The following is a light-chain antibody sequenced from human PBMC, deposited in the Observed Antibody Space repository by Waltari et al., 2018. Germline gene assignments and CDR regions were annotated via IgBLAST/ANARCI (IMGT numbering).Light chain of an antibody. J-gene: IGKJ1*01. V-gene: IGKV4-1*01. CDR2: WAS. CDR1: QSVLYNSNDKNY. CDR3: QQYYRSRT. Sequence: DIVMTQSPDSLAVSLGARATIKCKSSQSVLYNSNDKNYLAWYQQKPGQPPKLLIYWASTRESGVPDRFSGSGSGTDFTLTISSLQAEDVAVYYCQQYYRSRTFGQGTKVEIK.